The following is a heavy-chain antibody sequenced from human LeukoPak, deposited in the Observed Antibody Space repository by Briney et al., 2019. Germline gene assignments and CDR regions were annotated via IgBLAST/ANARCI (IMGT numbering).Heavy chain of an antibody. CDR1: GGSISSSSYY. D-gene: IGHD6-19*01. CDR2: IYYSGST. Sequence: SETLSLTCTVSGGSISSSSYYWGWIRQPPGKGLEWIGSIYYSGSTNYNPSLKSRVTISVDTSKNQFSLKLSSVTAADTAVYYCARGVGSSGWYNWFDPWGQGTLVTVSS. J-gene: IGHJ5*02. V-gene: IGHV4-39*07. CDR3: ARGVGSSGWYNWFDP.